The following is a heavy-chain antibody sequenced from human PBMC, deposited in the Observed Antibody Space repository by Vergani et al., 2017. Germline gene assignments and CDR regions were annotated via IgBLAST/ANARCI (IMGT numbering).Heavy chain of an antibody. CDR3: ASGKYYSDSTSHFRGRYFDV. V-gene: IGHV4-39*01. CDR1: GDSIISRSYY. D-gene: IGHD3-16*01. Sequence: QMQLQESGPGLVKASETLSLTCTVPGDSIISRSYYWGWIRQPPGKGLEWIGSTYNSGNGDSSSSLKSRVTIPADTSKNQFSLRLTSVTAADTAVYYCASGKYYSDSTSHFRGRYFDVWGRGTLVTVPS. CDR2: TYNSGNG. J-gene: IGHJ2*01.